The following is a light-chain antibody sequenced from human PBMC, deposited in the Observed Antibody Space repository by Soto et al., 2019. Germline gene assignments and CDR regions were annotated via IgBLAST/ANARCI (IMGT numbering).Light chain of an antibody. CDR1: SSDVGAYNF. V-gene: IGLV2-14*03. J-gene: IGLJ1*01. Sequence: QSALTQPASVSGSPGQSITISCTGTSSDVGAYNFVSWYQQHPGKVPKLMIFDVSSRPSGVYDRFSGSKSGNTASLTISGLQAEDEGDYDCSAYTSSSTHVFGSGTKLTVL. CDR3: SAYTSSSTHV. CDR2: DVS.